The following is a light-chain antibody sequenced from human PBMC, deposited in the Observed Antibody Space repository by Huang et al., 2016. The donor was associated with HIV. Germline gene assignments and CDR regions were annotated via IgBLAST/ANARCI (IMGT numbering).Light chain of an antibody. CDR2: AAS. CDR3: QQTFSPPPYT. J-gene: IGKJ2*01. Sequence: DIRMTQSPSSLSASVGDRVTITCRASQDINNYLNWYQQKPGKAPNLLIFAASTLQSGVPSRFSGSGSGTDFTLTINSLQYEDFATYYCQQTFSPPPYTFGQGTKLEIK. V-gene: IGKV1-39*01. CDR1: QDINNY.